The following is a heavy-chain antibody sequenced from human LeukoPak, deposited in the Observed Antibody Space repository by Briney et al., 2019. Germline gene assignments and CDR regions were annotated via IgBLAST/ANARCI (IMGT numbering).Heavy chain of an antibody. CDR1: GGSISSYY. CDR2: IYYSGST. V-gene: IGHV4-59*01. D-gene: IGHD6-6*01. Sequence: PSETLSLTCTVSGGSISSYYWSWIRQPPGKGLEWIGYIYYSGSTNYNPSLKSRVTISVDTSKNQFSLKLSSVTAADTAVYYCARAASSSSLFDYWGQGTLVTVSS. CDR3: ARAASSSSLFDY. J-gene: IGHJ4*02.